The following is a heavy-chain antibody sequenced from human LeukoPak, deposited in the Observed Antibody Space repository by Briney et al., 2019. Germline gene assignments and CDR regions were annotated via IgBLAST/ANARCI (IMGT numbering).Heavy chain of an antibody. CDR1: GGSISSSSYY. V-gene: IGHV4-39*01. Sequence: SETLSLTCTVSGGSISSSSYYWGWIRQPPGKGLEWIESIYYSGSTYYNPSLKSRVTLSVDTSRNQFSLKLSSVTAADTAVYYCARQSPTLNAFDIWGLGTMVTVSS. J-gene: IGHJ3*02. CDR2: IYYSGST. CDR3: ARQSPTLNAFDI.